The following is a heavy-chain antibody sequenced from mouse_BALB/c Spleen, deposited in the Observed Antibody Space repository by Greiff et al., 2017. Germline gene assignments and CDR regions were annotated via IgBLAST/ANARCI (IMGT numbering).Heavy chain of an antibody. Sequence: VQLQQPGAELVRPGASVKLSCKASGYTFTSYWINWVKQRPGQGLEWIGNIYPSDSYTNYNQKFKDKATLTVDKSSSTAYMQLSSPTSEDSAVYYCTRGESLYDYEVAWFAYWGQGTLVTVSA. D-gene: IGHD2-4*01. CDR2: IYPSDSYT. CDR1: GYTFTSYW. CDR3: TRGESLYDYEVAWFAY. J-gene: IGHJ3*01. V-gene: IGHV1-69*02.